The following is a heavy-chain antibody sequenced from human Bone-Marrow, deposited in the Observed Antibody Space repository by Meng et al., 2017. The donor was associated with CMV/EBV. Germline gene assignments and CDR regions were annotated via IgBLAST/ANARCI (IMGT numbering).Heavy chain of an antibody. CDR1: GFTVSSNY. J-gene: IGHJ6*02. V-gene: IGHV3-53*01. D-gene: IGHD2-2*01. CDR2: IGTAGDT. CDR3: AGEDIVVVPAAIRHYYYYGMDV. Sequence: GEFLKISCAASGFTVSSNYMSWVRQAPGKGLEWVSAIGTAGDTYYPGSVKGRFTISRDNAKNSLYLQMNSLRAEDTAVYYCAGEDIVVVPAAIRHYYYYGMDVWGQGTTVTVSS.